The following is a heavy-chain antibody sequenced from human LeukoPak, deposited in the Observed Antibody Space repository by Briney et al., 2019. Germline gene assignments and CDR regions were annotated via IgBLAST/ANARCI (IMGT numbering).Heavy chain of an antibody. CDR1: GFTFSSFR. Sequence: PGGSLRLSCAASGFTFSSFRMNWVRQVPGKGLEWVSSISGSSSDIYYADSVKGRFTISRGNAKNSLYLQMNSLRTEDTALYYCARTEPDHYYYMDVWGKGTTVTVSS. CDR3: ARTEPDHYYYMDV. V-gene: IGHV3-21*04. J-gene: IGHJ6*03. CDR2: ISGSSSDI.